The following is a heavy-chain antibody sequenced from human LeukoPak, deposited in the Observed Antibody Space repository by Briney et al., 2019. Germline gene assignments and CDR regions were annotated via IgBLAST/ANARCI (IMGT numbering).Heavy chain of an antibody. J-gene: IGHJ4*02. CDR2: IDTYRHST. CDR3: ARPNTDAAGYFFDS. CDR1: GYTFIDYG. Sequence: ALVKVSCKASGYTFIDYGVSWVRQAPGQGLEWMGWIDTYRHSTNYAQNLQGRVSLTTDTSTTTVYLELRSLRSDDTAVYYCARPNTDAAGYFFDSWGQGTLVTVSS. V-gene: IGHV1-18*01. D-gene: IGHD6-13*01.